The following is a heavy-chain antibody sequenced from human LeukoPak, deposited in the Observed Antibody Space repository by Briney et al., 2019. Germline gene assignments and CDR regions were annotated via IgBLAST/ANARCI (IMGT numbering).Heavy chain of an antibody. CDR1: GGSISSYY. J-gene: IGHJ5*02. CDR2: IYYSGAT. D-gene: IGHD2-15*01. V-gene: IGHV4-59*12. Sequence: SETLSLTCTVSGGSISSYYWSWIRHPPGKGLEWIGYIYYSGATNYNPSLKSRVTISVDTSKNQFSPNLISVTAADAAVYFCARGRGGGGSSNNWFDPWGQGTLVTVSS. CDR3: ARGRGGGGSSNNWFDP.